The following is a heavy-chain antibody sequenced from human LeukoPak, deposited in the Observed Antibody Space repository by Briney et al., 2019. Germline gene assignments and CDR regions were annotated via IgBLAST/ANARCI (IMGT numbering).Heavy chain of an antibody. CDR1: GFTFSSYG. Sequence: GGSLRLSCAASGFTFSSYGMHWVRQAPGKGLEWVAVIWYDGSNKYYADSVKGRFTISRDNSKNTLYLQMNSLRAEDTAVYYCAKEGRGHYMYNWFDPWGQGTLV. D-gene: IGHD3-3*01. CDR3: AKEGRGHYMYNWFDP. J-gene: IGHJ5*02. CDR2: IWYDGSNK. V-gene: IGHV3-33*06.